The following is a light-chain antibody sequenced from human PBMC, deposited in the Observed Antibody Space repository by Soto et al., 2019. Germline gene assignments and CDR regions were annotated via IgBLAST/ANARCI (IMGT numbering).Light chain of an antibody. V-gene: IGLV1-44*01. J-gene: IGLJ3*02. CDR3: AAWDDSLNGRGV. Sequence: QSVLTQPPSASGTPGQRVTISCSGSSSNIGSNTVNWYQQLPGTAPKLLIHSNNQWPSGVPDRFSGSKSGTSASLAISGLQSEDEADYYCAAWDDSLNGRGVFGGGTKLTVL. CDR1: SSNIGSNT. CDR2: SNN.